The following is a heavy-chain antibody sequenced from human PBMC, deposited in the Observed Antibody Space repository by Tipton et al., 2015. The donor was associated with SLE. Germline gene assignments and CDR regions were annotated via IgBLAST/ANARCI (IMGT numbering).Heavy chain of an antibody. D-gene: IGHD1-26*01. J-gene: IGHJ6*03. CDR3: ARTGACSIFYYYYYMDV. CDR1: GVSVSDYY. V-gene: IGHV4-59*02. CDR2: IYYRGST. Sequence: TLSLTCSVSGVSVSDYYWSWIRQPPGKGLEWTGYIYYRGSTSYNPSLKSRVTISLDTSKNQFALRLSSVTAADTAVYYCARTGACSIFYYYYYMDVWGEGTTVTVSS.